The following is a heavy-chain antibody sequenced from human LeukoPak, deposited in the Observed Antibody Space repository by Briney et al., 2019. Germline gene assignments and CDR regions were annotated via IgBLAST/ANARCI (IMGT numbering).Heavy chain of an antibody. CDR3: AAAIPSGDSSGYYFDY. V-gene: IGHV1-58*02. CDR1: GLTFTSSA. CDR2: IVVGSGNT. Sequence: GASVKVSCKASGLTFTSSAMQWVRQARGQRLEWIGWIVVGSGNTNYAQKFQERVTITRDISTSTAYMELSSLRSEDTAVYYCAAAIPSGDSSGYYFDYWGQGTLVTVSS. D-gene: IGHD3-22*01. J-gene: IGHJ4*02.